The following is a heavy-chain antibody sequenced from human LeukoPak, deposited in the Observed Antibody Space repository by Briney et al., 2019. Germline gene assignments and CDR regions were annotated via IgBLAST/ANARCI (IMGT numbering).Heavy chain of an antibody. CDR3: AREGPRGNSQFDY. CDR2: IWYDGSNK. V-gene: IGHV3-33*01. CDR1: GFTFSSYG. J-gene: IGHJ4*02. Sequence: PGRSLRLSCAASGFTFSSYGMHWVRQAPGKGLEWVALIWYDGSNKYYTDSVKGRLTISRDNSKNTLYLQMNSQRAEDTAIYYCAREGPRGNSQFDYWGQGTLVTVSS. D-gene: IGHD2/OR15-2a*01.